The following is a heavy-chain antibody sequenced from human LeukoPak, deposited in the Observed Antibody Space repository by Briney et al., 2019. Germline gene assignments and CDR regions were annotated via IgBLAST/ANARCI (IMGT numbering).Heavy chain of an antibody. CDR3: ARGPISRGAFDI. Sequence: SETLSLTCTVSGDSISSGSYYWSWIRQPPGKGLEWIGYIYYSGSTNYNPSLKSRVTISVDTSKNQFSLKLSSVTAADTAVYYCARGPISRGAFDIWGQGTMVTVSS. V-gene: IGHV4-61*01. CDR1: GDSISSGSYY. J-gene: IGHJ3*02. D-gene: IGHD3-3*01. CDR2: IYYSGST.